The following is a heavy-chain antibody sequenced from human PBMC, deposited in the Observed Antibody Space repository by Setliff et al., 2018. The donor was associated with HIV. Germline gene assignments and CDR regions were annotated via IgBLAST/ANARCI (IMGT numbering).Heavy chain of an antibody. Sequence: PSETLSLTCTVSGGSTSSGSYYWTWIRQPAGKGLEWIGHIYTTGSTNYNPSLKSRVTIAIGASKKQFSLRLNSVTAADTAVYYCARGGWLRSYHFDHWGQGILVTVSS. V-gene: IGHV4-61*09. CDR1: GGSTSSGSYY. CDR2: IYTTGST. D-gene: IGHD5-12*01. CDR3: ARGGWLRSYHFDH. J-gene: IGHJ4*02.